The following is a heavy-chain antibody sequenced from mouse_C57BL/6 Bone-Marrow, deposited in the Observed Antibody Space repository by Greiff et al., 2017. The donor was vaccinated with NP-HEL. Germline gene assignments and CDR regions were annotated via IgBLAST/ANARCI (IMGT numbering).Heavy chain of an antibody. CDR3: ARYITVVATYWYFDV. CDR2: IRNKANGYTT. V-gene: IGHV7-3*01. CDR1: GFTFTDYY. J-gene: IGHJ1*03. D-gene: IGHD1-1*01. Sequence: EVMLVESGGGLVQPGGSLSLSCAASGFTFTDYYMSWVRQPPGKALEWLGFIRNKANGYTTEYSASVKGRFTISRDNSQSILYLQMNALRAEDSATYYCARYITVVATYWYFDVWGTGTTVTVSS.